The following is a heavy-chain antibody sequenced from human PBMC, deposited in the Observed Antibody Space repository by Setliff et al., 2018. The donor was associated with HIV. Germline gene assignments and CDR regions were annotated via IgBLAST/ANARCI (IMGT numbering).Heavy chain of an antibody. CDR3: ARGVNSGTYWGYYYYMDV. V-gene: IGHV4-4*08. CDR1: GGSINSYY. CDR2: KHTSGST. Sequence: PSETLSLTCSVSGGSINSYYWNWVRQPPGKGLEWSAYKHTSGSTNYNPSLKSRVIISVDTSKNQFSLRLSSVTAADTAIYYCARGVNSGTYWGYYYYMDVWGKGTTVTVSS. D-gene: IGHD1-26*01. J-gene: IGHJ6*03.